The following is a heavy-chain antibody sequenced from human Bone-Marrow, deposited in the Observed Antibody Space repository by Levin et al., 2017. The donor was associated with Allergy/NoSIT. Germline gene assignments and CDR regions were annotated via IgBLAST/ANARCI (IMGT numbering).Heavy chain of an antibody. CDR2: IYPDDSQT. CDR1: GYDFFGYW. V-gene: IGHV5-51*01. Sequence: GESLKISCKGSGYDFFGYWIGWVRQMPGKGLEWMGIIYPDDSQTRRNPSFEGQVTMSADKSIRTAYLQWSSLKASDTAMYYCARVGGPLLDHNWFDRWGQGTLVTVSS. CDR3: ARVGGPLLDHNWFDR. J-gene: IGHJ5*02. D-gene: IGHD3-3*01.